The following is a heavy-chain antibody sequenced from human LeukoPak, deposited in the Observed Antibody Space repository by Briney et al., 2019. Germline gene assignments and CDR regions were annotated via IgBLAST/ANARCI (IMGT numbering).Heavy chain of an antibody. CDR2: ISSSGSTI. J-gene: IGHJ3*02. CDR3: ARAALAYCGGDCYPGAFDI. Sequence: GGSLRLSCAASGFTFSDYYMSWIRQAPGKGLEWVSYISSSGSTIYYADSVKGRFTISRDNAKNSLSLQMSSLRAEDTAVYYCARAALAYCGGDCYPGAFDIWGQRTVVTVSS. CDR1: GFTFSDYY. V-gene: IGHV3-11*04. D-gene: IGHD2-21*02.